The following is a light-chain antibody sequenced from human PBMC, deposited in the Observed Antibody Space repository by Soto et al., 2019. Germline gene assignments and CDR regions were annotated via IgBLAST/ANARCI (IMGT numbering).Light chain of an antibody. CDR3: QQYNSYST. CDR2: DAS. CDR1: QSISSW. Sequence: DLQMTQSPSTLSASVGDRVTITCRASQSISSWLAWYQQKPGKAPNLLIYDASSLESGVPSRFSGSGSGTEFTLTIRSLQPDEFATYYCQQYNSYSTFGQGTKVDIK. J-gene: IGKJ1*01. V-gene: IGKV1-5*01.